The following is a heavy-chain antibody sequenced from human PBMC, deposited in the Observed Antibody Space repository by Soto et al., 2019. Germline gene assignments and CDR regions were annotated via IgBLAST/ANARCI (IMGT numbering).Heavy chain of an antibody. J-gene: IGHJ4*02. CDR2: IYYSGST. CDR1: GGSISSSSYY. V-gene: IGHV4-39*01. Sequence: XXTLSLPFTVSGGSISSSSYYWGSIRQPPGKWLEWIGSIYYSGSTYYNPSLKSRVTISVDTSKNQFSLKLSSVTAADTAVYYCASIYHDFWSGYYGFDYWGQGTLVTVSS. D-gene: IGHD3-3*01. CDR3: ASIYHDFWSGYYGFDY.